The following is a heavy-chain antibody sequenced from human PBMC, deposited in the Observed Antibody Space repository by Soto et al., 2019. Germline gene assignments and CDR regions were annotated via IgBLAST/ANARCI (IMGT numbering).Heavy chain of an antibody. V-gene: IGHV3-23*01. Sequence: GGSLRLSCAASGFTFSSYAMSWVRQAPGKGLEWVSAISGSGGSTYYADSVKGRFTISRDNSKNTLYLQMNSLRAEDTAVYYCAKGGRQEQSQKYYYYYYMVVWRKGTTVTV. J-gene: IGHJ6*03. CDR3: AKGGRQEQSQKYYYYYYMVV. D-gene: IGHD6-19*01. CDR1: GFTFSSYA. CDR2: ISGSGGST.